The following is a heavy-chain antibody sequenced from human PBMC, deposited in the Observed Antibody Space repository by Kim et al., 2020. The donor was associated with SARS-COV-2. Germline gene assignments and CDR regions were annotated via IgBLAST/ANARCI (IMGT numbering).Heavy chain of an antibody. V-gene: IGHV3-20*01. D-gene: IGHD3-10*01. CDR1: GFTFDDYG. CDR2: INWNGGST. J-gene: IGHJ6*02. Sequence: GGSLRLSCAASGFTFDDYGMSWVRQAPGKGLEWVSGINWNGGSTGYADSVKGRFTISRDNAKNSLYLQMNSLRAEDTALYHCARDIGGEGRYGMDVWGQGTTVTVSS. CDR3: ARDIGGEGRYGMDV.